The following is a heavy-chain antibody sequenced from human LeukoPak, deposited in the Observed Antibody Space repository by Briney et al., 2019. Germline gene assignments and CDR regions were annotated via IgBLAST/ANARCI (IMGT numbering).Heavy chain of an antibody. CDR1: GGSSSAYH. Sequence: SETLSLTCAVYGGSSSAYHWSWIRQPPGKGLEWIGEINQSGNTKYNPSLKSRVTLSVDTSKIQFSLKLTSVTVADTAVYYCARGAPHYGMDVWGQGTTVTVSS. CDR2: INQSGNT. V-gene: IGHV4-34*01. CDR3: ARGAPHYGMDV. J-gene: IGHJ6*02.